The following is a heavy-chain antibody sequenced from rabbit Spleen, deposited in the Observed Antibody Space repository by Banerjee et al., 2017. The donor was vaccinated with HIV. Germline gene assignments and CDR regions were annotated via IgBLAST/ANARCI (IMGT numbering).Heavy chain of an antibody. D-gene: IGHD3-1*01. CDR2: INTSTGKT. Sequence: QSLEESGGGLVKPGASLTLTCKASGFSFTDKGVMCWVRQAPGKGLEWIGCINTSTGKTVYATWAKGRFTISRTSSTTVFLQMTSLTAADTATHFCARDLASVVGWNFSLWGQGTLVTVS. J-gene: IGHJ4*01. CDR3: ARDLASVVGWNFSL. V-gene: IGHV1S40*01. CDR1: GFSFTDKGV.